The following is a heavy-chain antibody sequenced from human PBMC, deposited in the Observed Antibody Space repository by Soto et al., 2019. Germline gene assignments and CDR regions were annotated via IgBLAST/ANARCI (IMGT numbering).Heavy chain of an antibody. CDR1: GGTFSSYA. CDR2: IIPIFATA. J-gene: IGHJ6*02. D-gene: IGHD3-16*01. V-gene: IGHV1-69*12. Sequence: QVQLVQSGAEVKKPGSSVKVSCKASGGTFSSYAINWVRQAPGQGLEWMGGIIPIFATADYAQKFQGRVTITADESTSTASMELSSLRSEDTAVYYCAQCLLGVNYYYGMDVWGQGPTVTVSS. CDR3: AQCLLGVNYYYGMDV.